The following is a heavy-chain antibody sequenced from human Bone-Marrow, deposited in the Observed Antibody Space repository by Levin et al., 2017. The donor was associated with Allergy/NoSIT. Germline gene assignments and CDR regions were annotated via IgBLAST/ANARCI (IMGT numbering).Heavy chain of an antibody. CDR1: GFTFSSYG. Sequence: GESLKISCAASGFTFSSYGMHWVRQAPGKGLEWVAVISYDGSNTYYADSVKGRFTISRDNSKNTLYLQMNSLRTEDTAVYYCAKDQRGGYCRNTSCDLGMDVWGQGTTVTVSS. CDR2: ISYDGSNT. CDR3: AKDQRGGYCRNTSCDLGMDV. D-gene: IGHD2-2*01. V-gene: IGHV3-30*18. J-gene: IGHJ6*02.